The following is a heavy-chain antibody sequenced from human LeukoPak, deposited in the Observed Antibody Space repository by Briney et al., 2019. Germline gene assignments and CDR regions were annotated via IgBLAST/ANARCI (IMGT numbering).Heavy chain of an antibody. D-gene: IGHD7-27*01. J-gene: IGHJ4*02. CDR1: CGSISSYY. V-gene: IGHV4-4*09. CDR3: ARHLGYYFDY. Sequence: NPSETLSLTCTVSCGSISSYYWSWIRQPPGKGLEWIGYIYTSGSTNYNPSLKSRVTISVDTSKNQFSLKLSSVTAADTAVYYCARHLGYYFDYWGQGTLVTVSS. CDR2: IYTSGST.